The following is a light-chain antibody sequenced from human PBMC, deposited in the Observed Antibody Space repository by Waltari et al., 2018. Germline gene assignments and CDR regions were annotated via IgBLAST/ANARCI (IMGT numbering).Light chain of an antibody. CDR3: YSAADNNLV. CDR1: VLAKKY. J-gene: IGLJ2*01. CDR2: KDS. V-gene: IGLV3-27*01. Sequence: SYELTQPSSVSVSPGQTARFTCSGDVLAKKYARWFQQKPGQAPVLVIYKDSARPSGIPERFSGSSSGTTVTLTISGAQVEDEADYYCYSAADNNLVFGGGTKLTVL.